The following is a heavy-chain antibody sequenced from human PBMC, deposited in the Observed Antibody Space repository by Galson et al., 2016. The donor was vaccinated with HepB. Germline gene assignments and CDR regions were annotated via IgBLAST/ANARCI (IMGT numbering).Heavy chain of an antibody. V-gene: IGHV1-69*13. CDR2: IIPVFGTS. CDR3: VVRIVGGTDSASDY. D-gene: IGHD1-26*01. Sequence: SVKVSCKASGGTFSDYAIHWVRQAPGQGLEWMGVIIPVFGTSNFEQRFQGRVTITADEISGTAYMELTSLRSEDTGVYYCVVRIVGGTDSASDYWGQGTQVTVSS. J-gene: IGHJ4*02. CDR1: GGTFSDYA.